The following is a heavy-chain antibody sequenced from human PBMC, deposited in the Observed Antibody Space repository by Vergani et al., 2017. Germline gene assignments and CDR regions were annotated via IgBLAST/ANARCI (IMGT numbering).Heavy chain of an antibody. Sequence: QVQLVESGGGLVKPGGSLRLSCAASGFTFSDYYMSWIRQAPGKGLEWVSYISRSSNTIYYADSVKGRFTISRDNVKNTLYLQMNSLRVEDTAVYYCARAPDRRYYYYGMDVWGQGTTVTVSS. J-gene: IGHJ6*02. CDR1: GFTFSDYY. CDR2: ISRSSNTI. V-gene: IGHV3-11*04. CDR3: ARAPDRRYYYYGMDV.